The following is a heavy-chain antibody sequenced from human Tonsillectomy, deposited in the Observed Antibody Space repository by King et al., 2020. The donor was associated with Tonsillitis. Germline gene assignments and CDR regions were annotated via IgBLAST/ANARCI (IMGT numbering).Heavy chain of an antibody. CDR1: GGSISSEYYY. CDR3: ASIRSGYYPDF. D-gene: IGHD3-22*01. CDR2: IYYSGST. V-gene: IGHV4-39*01. Sequence: QLQESGPGLVKPSETLSLTCTVSGGSISSEYYYWGWIRQPPGKGLEWIGSIYYSGSTYYKSSLKSRVTISVDTSKNQFSLKLTSMTAADTAIYHCASIRSGYYPDFWGQGTLVTVSS. J-gene: IGHJ4*02.